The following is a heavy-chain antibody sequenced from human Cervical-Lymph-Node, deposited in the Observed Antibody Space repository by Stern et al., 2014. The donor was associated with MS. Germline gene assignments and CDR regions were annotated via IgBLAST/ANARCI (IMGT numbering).Heavy chain of an antibody. CDR3: ARDRLGIPWYFDL. V-gene: IGHV3-21*01. Sequence: EVQLVESGGGLVKPGGSLRLSCAASGFTFTSYSMNWVRQAPGKGLDWVSSISSSSSSIYYADSVKGRFTVSRDNAKNSLFLHMHSLRAEDTAVHYCARDRLGIPWYFDLWGRGTLVTVSS. D-gene: IGHD7-27*01. CDR2: ISSSSSSI. J-gene: IGHJ2*01. CDR1: GFTFTSYS.